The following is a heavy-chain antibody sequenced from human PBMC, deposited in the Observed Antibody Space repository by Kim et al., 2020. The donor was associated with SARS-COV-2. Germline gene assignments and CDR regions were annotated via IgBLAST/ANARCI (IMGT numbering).Heavy chain of an antibody. D-gene: IGHD4-4*01. V-gene: IGHV5-51*01. J-gene: IGHJ6*01. CDR1: GYSFTNSW. CDR3: ARLWRASKYNTSGGMDV. Sequence: GESLKISCEASGYSFTNSWIGWVRQMPGKGLEWMGSIYPGDSEIRYSPSLRGHVTISADRSTTTAYLQWNSLKASDTAMYYCARLWRASKYNTSGGMDVWGQGTAVSVSS. CDR2: IYPGDSEI.